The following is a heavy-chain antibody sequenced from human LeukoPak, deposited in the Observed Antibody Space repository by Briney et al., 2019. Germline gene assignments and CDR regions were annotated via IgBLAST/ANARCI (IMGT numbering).Heavy chain of an antibody. CDR1: GGTFISYA. CDR2: IIPIFGTA. D-gene: IGHD3-3*01. V-gene: IGHV1-69*06. CDR3: ARSWSGYQEYYFDY. Sequence: ASVKVSCKASGGTFISYAISWVRQAPGQGLEWMGGIIPIFGTANYAQKFQGRVTITADKSTRTAYVELSSLRSADTAVYYCARSWSGYQEYYFDYWGQGTLVTVSS. J-gene: IGHJ4*02.